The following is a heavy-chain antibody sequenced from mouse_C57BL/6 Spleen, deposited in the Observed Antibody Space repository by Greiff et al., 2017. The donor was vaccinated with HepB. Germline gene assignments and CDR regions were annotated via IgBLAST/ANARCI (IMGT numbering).Heavy chain of an antibody. J-gene: IGHJ1*03. CDR3: ARPLLRDWYFDV. CDR1: GFTFSDYG. V-gene: IGHV5-17*01. CDR2: ISSGSSTI. Sequence: EVQLVESGGGLVKPGGSLKLSCAASGFTFSDYGMHWVRQAPEKGREWVAYISSGSSTIYYADTVKGRFTISRDNAKNTLFLQMTSLRSEDTAMYYCARPLLRDWYFDVWGTGTTVTVSS. D-gene: IGHD1-1*01.